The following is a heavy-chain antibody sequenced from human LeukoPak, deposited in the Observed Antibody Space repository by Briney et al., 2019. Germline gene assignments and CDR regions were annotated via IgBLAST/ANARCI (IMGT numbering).Heavy chain of an antibody. V-gene: IGHV4-34*01. J-gene: IGHJ4*02. CDR1: GGSFSGYY. Sequence: NPSETLSLTCAVYGGSFSGYYWSWIRQPPGKGLEWIGEINHSGSTNYNPSLKSRVTISVDTSKNQFSLKLSSVTAADTAVYYCARQYSSSYNYFDYWGQGTLVTVSS. D-gene: IGHD6-13*01. CDR2: INHSGST. CDR3: ARQYSSSYNYFDY.